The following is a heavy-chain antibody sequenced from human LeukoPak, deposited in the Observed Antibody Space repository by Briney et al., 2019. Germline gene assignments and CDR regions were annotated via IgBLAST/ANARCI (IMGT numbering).Heavy chain of an antibody. Sequence: GGSLRLSCAASGFTFSCYWMSWVRQAPGKGLEWVANIKEDGSEKYYVDSVKGRFTISRDNAKNSLYLQMNSLRAEDTAVYYCASEYCSSASCYSDRFDYWGQGTLVTVSS. D-gene: IGHD2-2*02. V-gene: IGHV3-7*01. J-gene: IGHJ4*02. CDR1: GFTFSCYW. CDR3: ASEYCSSASCYSDRFDY. CDR2: IKEDGSEK.